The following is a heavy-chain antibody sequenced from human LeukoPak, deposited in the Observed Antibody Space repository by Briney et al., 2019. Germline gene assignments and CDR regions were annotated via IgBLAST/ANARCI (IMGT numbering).Heavy chain of an antibody. CDR2: IYYRGST. Sequence: SETLSLTCTVSGGSISSYYWSWMREPPGEGGEWMGYIYYRGSTNYNPSLRSRVSLSVDSSKNHFSLKQRSVTAADTAVYYCARGGYYYDSSGYYLDAFDIWGQGTMVTVSS. J-gene: IGHJ3*02. CDR1: GGSISSYY. V-gene: IGHV4-59*01. CDR3: ARGGYYYDSSGYYLDAFDI. D-gene: IGHD3-22*01.